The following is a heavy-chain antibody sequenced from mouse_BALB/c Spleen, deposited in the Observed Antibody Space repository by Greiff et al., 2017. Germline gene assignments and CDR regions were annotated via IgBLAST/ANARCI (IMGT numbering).Heavy chain of an antibody. D-gene: IGHD3-1*01. J-gene: IGHJ4*01. CDR1: GYSFTGYF. CDR2: INPYNGDT. V-gene: IGHV1-20*02. Sequence: VQLKQSGPELVKPGASVKISCKASGYSFTGYFMNWVMQSHGKSLEWIGRINPYNGDTFYNQKFKGKATLTVDKSSSTAHMELRSLASEDTAVYYCARGGLGLYAMDYWGQGTSVTVSS. CDR3: ARGGLGLYAMDY.